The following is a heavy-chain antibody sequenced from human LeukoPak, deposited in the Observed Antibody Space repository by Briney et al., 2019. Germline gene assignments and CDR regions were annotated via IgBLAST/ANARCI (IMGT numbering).Heavy chain of an antibody. CDR1: GYSFTSYY. CDR3: ARDPMRRSGSYGGGWFDP. J-gene: IGHJ5*02. V-gene: IGHV1-46*01. CDR2: INPSGGST. Sequence: GASVKVSCKASGYSFTSYYMHWVRQAPGQGLEWMGIINPSGGSTSYAQKFQGRVTMTRDMSTSTVYMELSSLRSDDTAVYYCARDPMRRSGSYGGGWFDPWGQGTLVTVSS. D-gene: IGHD1-26*01.